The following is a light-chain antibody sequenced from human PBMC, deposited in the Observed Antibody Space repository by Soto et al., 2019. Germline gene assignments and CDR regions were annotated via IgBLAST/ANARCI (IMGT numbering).Light chain of an antibody. CDR1: SGHSSYA. J-gene: IGLJ3*02. CDR2: LNSDGSH. CDR3: QTWGTGILV. Sequence: QPVLTQSPSASASLGASVKLTCALSSGHSSYAIAWHQQQPEKGPRALMKLNSDGSHTRGDGIPDRFSGSSFGAERYLTISSLQSEDEADYYCQTWGTGILVFGGGTKLTVL. V-gene: IGLV4-69*01.